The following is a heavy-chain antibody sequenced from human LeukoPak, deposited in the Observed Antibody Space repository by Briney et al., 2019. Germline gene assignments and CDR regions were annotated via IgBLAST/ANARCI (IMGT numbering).Heavy chain of an antibody. CDR3: ARDPIVGATFFDY. Sequence: GGSLRLSCAASGFTFSSYWMSWVRQAPGKGLEWVANIKQDGSEKYYVDSVKGRFTISRDNAKNSLYLQMNSLRAEDTAVYYCARDPIVGATFFDYWGQGTLVTVSS. CDR1: GFTFSSYW. J-gene: IGHJ4*02. CDR2: IKQDGSEK. D-gene: IGHD1-26*01. V-gene: IGHV3-7*01.